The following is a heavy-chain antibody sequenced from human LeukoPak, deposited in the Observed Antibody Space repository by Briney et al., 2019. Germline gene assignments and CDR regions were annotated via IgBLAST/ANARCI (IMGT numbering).Heavy chain of an antibody. Sequence: PGGSLRLSCAASGFTFSSYAMSWVRQAPGKGLEWVSTISGSGGSTYYADSVKGRFTISRDNSKNTLYLQMNSLRAEDTAVYYCAKAATDCSSTSCYEGFDYWGQGTLVTVSS. V-gene: IGHV3-23*01. D-gene: IGHD2-2*01. CDR1: GFTFSSYA. CDR2: ISGSGGST. J-gene: IGHJ4*02. CDR3: AKAATDCSSTSCYEGFDY.